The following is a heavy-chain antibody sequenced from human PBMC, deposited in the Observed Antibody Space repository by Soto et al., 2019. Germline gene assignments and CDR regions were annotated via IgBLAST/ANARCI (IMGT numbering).Heavy chain of an antibody. Sequence: SQTLSLTCVGSGDTVSSTSVAWNWVRQSPSTGLEWLGRTYYRSRWYSDYAVSVRSRIDINADTSKNQVSLQLNSVTPEDTAVYYCARSEEDSDYYYYGMDVWGQGTTVTDSS. J-gene: IGHJ6*02. D-gene: IGHD2-15*01. CDR2: TYYRSRWYS. V-gene: IGHV6-1*01. CDR1: GDTVSSTSVA. CDR3: ARSEEDSDYYYYGMDV.